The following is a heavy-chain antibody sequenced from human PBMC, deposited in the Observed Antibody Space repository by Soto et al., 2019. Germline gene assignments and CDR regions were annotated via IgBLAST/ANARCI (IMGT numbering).Heavy chain of an antibody. CDR3: ARDILLWFGELPPRAHDAFDI. Sequence: QVQLQESGPGLVKPSQTLSLTCTVSGGSISSGGYFWSWIRQHPGKGLEWIGDINYSGSTYSNPSLKSRVTISVDTSKNQFPLKLSSVTAAETAVYYCARDILLWFGELPPRAHDAFDIWGQGTMVTVSS. CDR1: GGSISSGGYF. D-gene: IGHD3-10*01. J-gene: IGHJ3*02. CDR2: INYSGST. V-gene: IGHV4-31*03.